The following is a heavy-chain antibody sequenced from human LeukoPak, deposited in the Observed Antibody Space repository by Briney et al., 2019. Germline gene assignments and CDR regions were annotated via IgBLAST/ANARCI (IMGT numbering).Heavy chain of an antibody. D-gene: IGHD6-13*01. V-gene: IGHV3-23*01. CDR2: ISDTGGAT. CDR1: GFTFSNFY. J-gene: IGHJ4*02. CDR3: AKAEGLRGAGTFHDY. Sequence: GGSLRLSCAASGFTFSNFYMSWVRQAPGKGLEWVSTISDTGGATFYAGSVKGRFTISRDSSKNTLYLQMNSLRAEDTAIYYCAKAEGLRGAGTFHDYWGRGTLVTVSS.